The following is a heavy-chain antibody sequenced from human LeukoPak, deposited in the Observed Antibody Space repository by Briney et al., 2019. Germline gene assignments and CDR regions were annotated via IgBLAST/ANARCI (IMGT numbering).Heavy chain of an antibody. CDR3: TVNYCSGGSCYML. CDR2: IRSKTKSYAT. V-gene: IGHV3-73*01. D-gene: IGHD2-15*01. CDR1: GFSFSSYE. J-gene: IGHJ4*02. Sequence: PGGSLRLSCEASGFSFSSYEFNWVRQAPGKGLEWVGRIRSKTKSYATAYAASVKGRFTISRDDSKNTAYLQMNSLKTEDTAVYYCTVNYCSGGSCYMLWGQGTLVTVSS.